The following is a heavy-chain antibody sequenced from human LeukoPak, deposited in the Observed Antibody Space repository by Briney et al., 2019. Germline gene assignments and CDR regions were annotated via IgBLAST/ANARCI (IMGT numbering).Heavy chain of an antibody. CDR2: ISGDGRST. CDR3: AKCAPVDYDFWSGYYPLDH. V-gene: IGHV3-74*01. J-gene: IGHJ4*02. D-gene: IGHD3-3*01. Sequence: PGGPLRLSCAASEFTFSSYWMHWVRQAPGKGLVWVSRISGDGRSTSYADSVKGRFTISRDNSKNTLHLQMSSLRADDTAVYYCAKCAPVDYDFWSGYYPLDHWGRGVLVTVSS. CDR1: EFTFSSYW.